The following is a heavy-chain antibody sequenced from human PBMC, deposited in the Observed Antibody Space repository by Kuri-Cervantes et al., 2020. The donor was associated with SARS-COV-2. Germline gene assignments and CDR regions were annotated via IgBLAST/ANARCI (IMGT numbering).Heavy chain of an antibody. CDR3: ARVDFWSGYDVMDV. CDR1: GYTFTGYY. V-gene: IGHV1-2*02. J-gene: IGHJ6*03. CDR2: INPNSGGT. Sequence: ASVKVSCKAPGYTFTGYYMHWVRQAPGQGLEWMGWINPNSGGTNYAQKFQGRVTMTRDTSISTAYMELSRLRSDDTAVYYCARVDFWSGYDVMDVWGKGTTVTVSS. D-gene: IGHD3-3*01.